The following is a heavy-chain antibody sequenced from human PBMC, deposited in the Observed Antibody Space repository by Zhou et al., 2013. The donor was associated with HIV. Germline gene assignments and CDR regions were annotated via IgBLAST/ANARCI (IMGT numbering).Heavy chain of an antibody. CDR1: GYSFTSYY. D-gene: IGHD3-22*01. Sequence: QVQLVQSGAEVKKPGASVKVSCKASGYSFTSYYMHWVRQAPGQGPEWMGIINPSGGSTTYAQKFQGRVTMTRDTSTTTVYMELSSLRSEDTAVYYCARQLNYYDSSALDNSFDYWGQGTLVTVSS. J-gene: IGHJ4*02. CDR2: INPSGGST. V-gene: IGHV1-46*01. CDR3: ARQLNYYDSSALDNSFDY.